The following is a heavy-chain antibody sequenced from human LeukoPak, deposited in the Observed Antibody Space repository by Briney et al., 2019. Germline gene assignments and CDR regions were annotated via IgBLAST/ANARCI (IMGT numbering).Heavy chain of an antibody. CDR2: IIPIFGTA. D-gene: IGHD6-13*01. CDR1: GGTFSSYA. Sequence: ASVKVSCKASGGTFSSYAISWVRPAPGQGLEWMGGIIPIFGTANYAQKFQGRVTITADESTSTAYMELSSLRSEDTAVYYCAGGYSSSWYPRPPFFDYWGRGTLVTVSS. CDR3: AGGYSSSWYPRPPFFDY. J-gene: IGHJ4*02. V-gene: IGHV1-69*13.